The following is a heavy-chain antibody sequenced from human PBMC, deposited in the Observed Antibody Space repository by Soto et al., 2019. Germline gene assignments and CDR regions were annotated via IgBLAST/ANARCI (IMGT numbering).Heavy chain of an antibody. J-gene: IGHJ4*02. CDR1: GFNFDNYG. V-gene: IGHV3-30*18. CDR3: AKDRVGGTFYTPLAF. Sequence: QVQLVESGGGVVQPGGSIRLSCQASGFNFDNYGMHWVRQAPGKGLEWVAVITYDGSFQYYADSVKGRLTISRDNSKNTLSLHLNTLKPEDTAVYHCAKDRVGGTFYTPLAFWGQGILVTVSS. D-gene: IGHD1-7*01. CDR2: ITYDGSFQ.